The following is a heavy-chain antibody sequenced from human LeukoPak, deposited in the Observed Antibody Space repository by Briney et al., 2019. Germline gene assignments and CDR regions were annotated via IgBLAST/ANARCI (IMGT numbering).Heavy chain of an antibody. D-gene: IGHD3-16*02. CDR3: AKDTSGSSYHYLDY. V-gene: IGHV3-9*01. J-gene: IGHJ4*02. CDR1: GFNFNAYA. Sequence: GGSLRLSCAASGFNFNAYAMHWVRQAPGKGLEWVSGISFNSGSIGYADFVKGRFTISRDNAKNSLYLQMNSLRAEDTALYYCAKDTSGSSYHYLDYWSQGTLVTVSS. CDR2: ISFNSGSI.